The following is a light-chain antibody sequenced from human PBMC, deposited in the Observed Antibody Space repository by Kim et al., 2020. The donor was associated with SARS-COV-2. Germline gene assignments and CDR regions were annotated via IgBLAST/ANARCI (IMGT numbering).Light chain of an antibody. CDR3: KHHGT. J-gene: IGKJ3*01. CDR1: QSISGW. CDR2: HAS. V-gene: IGKV1-5*01. Sequence: LQMAQSPSTLSASVGDRVTITCRASQSISGWLAWYQQKPGKAPKLLIYHASSVESGVPSRLSGSGSGTEFTLTINSLQPDDFATYYYKHHGTFGLGTKVDIK.